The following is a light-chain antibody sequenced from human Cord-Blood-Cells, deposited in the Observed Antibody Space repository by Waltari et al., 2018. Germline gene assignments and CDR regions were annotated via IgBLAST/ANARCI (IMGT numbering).Light chain of an antibody. J-gene: IGKJ5*01. CDR1: QSVSSS. CDR3: QQRSNWPPIT. V-gene: IGKV3-11*01. Sequence: EIVLTQSPDTLSLSPGERATLSCRASQSVSSSLAWYQQKPGQAPRLLIYDASNRATGIPSRFSGSVSGTDFTLTISSLEPEDFAVYYCQQRSNWPPITFGQGTRLEIK. CDR2: DAS.